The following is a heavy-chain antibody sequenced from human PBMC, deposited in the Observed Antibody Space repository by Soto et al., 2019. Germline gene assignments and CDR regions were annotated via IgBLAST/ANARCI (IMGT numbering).Heavy chain of an antibody. Sequence: SETLSLTCTVSGGSISSGDYYWSWIRQPPGKDLEWIGYIYYSGSTYYNPSLKSRVTISVDTSKNQFSLKLSSVTAADTAVYYCASLNRMVRGVIMLDYWGQGTLVTAPQ. D-gene: IGHD3-10*01. CDR2: IYYSGST. CDR3: ASLNRMVRGVIMLDY. V-gene: IGHV4-30-4*01. J-gene: IGHJ4*02. CDR1: GGSISSGDYY.